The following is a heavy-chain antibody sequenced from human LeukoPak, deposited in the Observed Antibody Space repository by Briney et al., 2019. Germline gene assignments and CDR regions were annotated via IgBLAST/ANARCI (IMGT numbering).Heavy chain of an antibody. CDR2: IYTSGST. CDR3: ARLGGDGYNWDYFDY. CDR1: GGSISSGGFY. Sequence: PSETLSLTCTVSGGSISSGGFYWSWIRQPAGEGLEWIGRIYTSGSTNYNPSLKSRVTISVDTSKNQFSLKLSSVTAADTAVYYCARLGGDGYNWDYFDYWGQGTLVTVSS. V-gene: IGHV4-61*02. D-gene: IGHD5-24*01. J-gene: IGHJ4*02.